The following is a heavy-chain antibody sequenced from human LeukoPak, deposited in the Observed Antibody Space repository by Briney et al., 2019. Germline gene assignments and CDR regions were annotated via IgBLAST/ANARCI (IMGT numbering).Heavy chain of an antibody. D-gene: IGHD2-2*01. Sequence: SETLSLTCAVYGGSFSGYYWSWIRQPPGKGLEWIGEINHSGSTNYNPSLKSRVTISVDTSKNQFSLKLSSVTAADTAVYYCARGSWIVVVPAAKKGYGMDVWGQGTTVTVSS. J-gene: IGHJ6*02. CDR2: INHSGST. CDR3: ARGSWIVVVPAAKKGYGMDV. CDR1: GGSFSGYY. V-gene: IGHV4-34*01.